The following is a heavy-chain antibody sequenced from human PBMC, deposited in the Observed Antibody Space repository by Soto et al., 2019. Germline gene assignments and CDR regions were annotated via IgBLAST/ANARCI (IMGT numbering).Heavy chain of an antibody. D-gene: IGHD3-10*01. CDR2: TYTGGKS. CDR1: GLSVSDKY. V-gene: IGHV3-53*02. J-gene: IGHJ4*02. CDR3: AREGYAYGLDF. Sequence: EVQLVQTGGGLIKPGGSLSLSCAASGLSVSDKYMSWVRQAPGKGLEWVSLTYTGGKSYFADFVEGRFIVSRDISKNTLFLHMNSLAAEDTAVYYCAREGYAYGLDFWGQGSLVTVSS.